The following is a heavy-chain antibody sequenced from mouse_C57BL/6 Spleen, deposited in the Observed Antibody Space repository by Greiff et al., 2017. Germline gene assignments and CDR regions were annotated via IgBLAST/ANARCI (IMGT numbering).Heavy chain of an antibody. D-gene: IGHD1-1*01. V-gene: IGHV1-55*01. CDR2: IYPGSGST. J-gene: IGHJ1*03. CDR1: GYTFTSYW. Sequence: QVQLQQPGAELVKPGASVKMSCKASGYTFTSYWITWVKQRPGQGLEWIGDIYPGSGSTNYNEKFKSKVTLTVDTSSSTAYMQLSSLTSEDSAVYYCARGGTTVVRGYFDVWGTGTTVTVSS. CDR3: ARGGTTVVRGYFDV.